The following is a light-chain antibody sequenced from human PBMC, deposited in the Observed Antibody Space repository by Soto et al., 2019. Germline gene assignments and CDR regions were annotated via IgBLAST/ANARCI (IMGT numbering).Light chain of an antibody. CDR1: TGAVTSGYY. V-gene: IGLV7-43*01. CDR2: STS. CDR3: LLYYGGAAV. Sequence: QAVVTQEPSLTVSQGGTVTLPCAPSTGAVTSGYYPNWFQQKPGQSPRALMYSTSNKHPWTPARFSGALLGGKAALTLSGVQPEDEAEYYCLLYYGGAAVFGGGTQLTVL. J-gene: IGLJ7*01.